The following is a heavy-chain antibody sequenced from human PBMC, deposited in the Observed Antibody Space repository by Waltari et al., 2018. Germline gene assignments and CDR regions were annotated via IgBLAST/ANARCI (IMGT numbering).Heavy chain of an antibody. Sequence: EVQLVETGGGLIQPGGSLRLSCAVSGFPVRSNYFSWVRPAPGKGVEWVSVLYNDGSTFYAESVKGRFTISRDNSKNTLYLQMNSLRVEDTALYYCGREFYYNSGLHGMDVWGQGTTVTVSS. CDR1: GFPVRSNY. CDR2: LYNDGST. J-gene: IGHJ6*02. V-gene: IGHV3-53*02. D-gene: IGHD3-10*01. CDR3: GREFYYNSGLHGMDV.